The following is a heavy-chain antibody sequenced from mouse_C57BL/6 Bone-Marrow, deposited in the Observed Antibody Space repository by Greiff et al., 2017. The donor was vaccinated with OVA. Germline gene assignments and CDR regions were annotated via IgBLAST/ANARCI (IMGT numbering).Heavy chain of an antibody. CDR3: ARSGYWFAY. Sequence: QVQLKQSGPELVKPGASVKISCKASGYAFSSSWMNWVKQRPGKGLEWIGRIYPGDGDTNYNGKFKGKATLTADKSSSTAYMQLSSLTSEDSAVYFCARSGYWFAYWGQGTLVTVSA. V-gene: IGHV1-82*01. CDR2: IYPGDGDT. CDR1: GYAFSSSW. D-gene: IGHD2-2*01. J-gene: IGHJ3*01.